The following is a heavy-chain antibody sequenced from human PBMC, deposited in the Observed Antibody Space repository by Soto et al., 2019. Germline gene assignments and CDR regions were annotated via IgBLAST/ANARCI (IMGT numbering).Heavy chain of an antibody. V-gene: IGHV4-31*03. CDR2: ISYGGGT. Sequence: SETLSLTCTVSGDSISSGGYYWSWIRQHPGKGLEWIGGISYGGGTNYNPSLKSRVTVSVDTSKNQFSLKLSSVTAADTAVYSCARLIGLPWTYNYFDYWGQGTLVTVSS. CDR3: ARLIGLPWTYNYFDY. J-gene: IGHJ4*02. D-gene: IGHD1-1*01. CDR1: GDSISSGGYY.